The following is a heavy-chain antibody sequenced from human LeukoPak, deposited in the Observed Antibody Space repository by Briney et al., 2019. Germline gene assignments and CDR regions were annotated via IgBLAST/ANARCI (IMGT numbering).Heavy chain of an antibody. CDR2: IYYSGTT. CDR1: GGSLSPYQ. Sequence: SGTLSLTCSVSGGSLSPYQWCWVRQPPGKGLEWIGYIYYSGTTNYNPPLQSRVTISVATSKNQFSLKLSSVPAADTALYYCAIDRASAGGFDYWGQGTLVTVSS. J-gene: IGHJ4*02. V-gene: IGHV4-59*01. CDR3: AIDRASAGGFDY. D-gene: IGHD2-15*01.